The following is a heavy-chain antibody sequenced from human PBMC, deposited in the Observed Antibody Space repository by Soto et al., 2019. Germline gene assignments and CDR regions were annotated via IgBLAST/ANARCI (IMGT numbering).Heavy chain of an antibody. CDR1: GGSISSYY. Sequence: SETLSLTCTVSGGSISSYYWSWIRQPPGKGLEWIGYIYYSGSTNYNPSPKSRVTISVDTSKNQFSLKLSSVTAADTAVYYCARLQAYCSSTSCYRTTELGYYYMDVWGKGTTVTVSS. CDR2: IYYSGST. CDR3: ARLQAYCSSTSCYRTTELGYYYMDV. D-gene: IGHD2-2*01. V-gene: IGHV4-59*08. J-gene: IGHJ6*03.